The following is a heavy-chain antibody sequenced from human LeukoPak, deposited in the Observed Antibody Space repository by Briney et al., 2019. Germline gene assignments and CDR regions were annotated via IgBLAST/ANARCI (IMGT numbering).Heavy chain of an antibody. CDR2: ISGSGGST. V-gene: IGHV3-23*01. J-gene: IGHJ5*02. D-gene: IGHD4-17*01. Sequence: GGSLRLSCAASGFAFRNYAMNWVRQAPGEGLEWVPAISGSGGSTYYADSVKGRFTISRDNSKKTLYLQMSSLRAEATAIYYCAKDASADYGDYDDWFDPWGQGTLVTVSS. CDR1: GFAFRNYA. CDR3: AKDASADYGDYDDWFDP.